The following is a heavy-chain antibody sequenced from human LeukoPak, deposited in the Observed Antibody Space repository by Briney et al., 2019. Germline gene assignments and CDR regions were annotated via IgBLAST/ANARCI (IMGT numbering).Heavy chain of an antibody. CDR2: INSDGSST. CDR1: GFTFSSYS. CDR3: ARDSGSYYTGY. Sequence: GGFLRLSCAASGFTFSSYSMNWVRQAPGKGLVWVSHINSDGSSTNYADSVKGRFTISRDNAKNTLSLQMNRLRAEDTAVYYCARDSGSYYTGYWGQGILVTVSS. V-gene: IGHV3-74*01. D-gene: IGHD1-26*01. J-gene: IGHJ4*02.